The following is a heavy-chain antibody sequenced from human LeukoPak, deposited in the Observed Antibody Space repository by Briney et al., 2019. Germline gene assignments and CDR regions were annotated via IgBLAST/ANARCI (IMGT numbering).Heavy chain of an antibody. V-gene: IGHV3-49*04. CDR1: GFTFGDYA. CDR2: IGSKAFSGTS. D-gene: IGHD6-13*01. CDR3: TRATYSGSWNFFDY. J-gene: IGHJ4*02. Sequence: GGSLRLSCTGSGFTFGDYAMSWVRQAPGKGLEWVRFIGSKAFSGTSEYAASVKGRFTISRDESKSIAYLQMNRLKTEDTAVFYCTRATYSGSWNFFDYWGQGTLVTVSS.